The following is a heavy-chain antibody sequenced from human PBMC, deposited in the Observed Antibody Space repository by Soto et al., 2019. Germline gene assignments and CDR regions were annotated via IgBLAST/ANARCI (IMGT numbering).Heavy chain of an antibody. V-gene: IGHV4-59*01. Sequence: QVLVQESGPGLVKPSETLSLICSVSWESISESHWSWIRQPPGQGLEWIGYVYYMGSTGYNPSLKSRLTISLDTSRNQISLKLRSVTAADTAIYYCSRLLHGYHPHNYFDPWGQGTLVTGSS. J-gene: IGHJ5*02. CDR2: VYYMGST. D-gene: IGHD4-4*01. CDR1: WESISESH. CDR3: SRLLHGYHPHNYFDP.